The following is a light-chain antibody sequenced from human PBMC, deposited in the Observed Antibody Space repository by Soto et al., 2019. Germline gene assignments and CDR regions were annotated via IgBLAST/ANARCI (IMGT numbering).Light chain of an antibody. CDR2: GAS. V-gene: IGKV3-15*01. J-gene: IGKJ1*01. Sequence: EIVMTQSPATLSVSPGERATLSCRASQSVSRNLAWYQQKPGQAPRLLIYGASTRATGIPARFSGSGSGTDFTLTISSLQSEDFAVYYCQQYDNWPPPWTFGQGTKVEIK. CDR1: QSVSRN. CDR3: QQYDNWPPPWT.